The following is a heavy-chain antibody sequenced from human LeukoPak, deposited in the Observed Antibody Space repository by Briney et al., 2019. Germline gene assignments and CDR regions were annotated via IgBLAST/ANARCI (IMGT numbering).Heavy chain of an antibody. CDR3: ARSRDGYLDY. V-gene: IGHV4-30-2*01. J-gene: IGHJ4*02. D-gene: IGHD5-24*01. Sequence: SQTPSLTCAVSGGSISSGGYSWSWIRQPPGKGLEWIGYIYHSGSTYYNPSLKSRVTISVDRSKNQFSLKLSSVTAADTAVYYCARSRDGYLDYWGQGTLVTVSS. CDR1: GGSISSGGYS. CDR2: IYHSGST.